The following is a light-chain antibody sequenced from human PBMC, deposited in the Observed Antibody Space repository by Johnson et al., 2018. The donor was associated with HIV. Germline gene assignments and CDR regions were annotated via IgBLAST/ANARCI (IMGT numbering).Light chain of an antibody. J-gene: IGLJ1*01. CDR1: SSNIGNNY. Sequence: QAVLTQPPSVSAAPGQKVTISCSGSSSNIGNNYVSWYQQLPGTAPKLLIYENNKRPSGIPDRFSGSQSGPSATLGLTGLTTGDEADYYCGTWDSSLSAYVFGTGTKVTVL. V-gene: IGLV1-51*02. CDR3: GTWDSSLSAYV. CDR2: ENN.